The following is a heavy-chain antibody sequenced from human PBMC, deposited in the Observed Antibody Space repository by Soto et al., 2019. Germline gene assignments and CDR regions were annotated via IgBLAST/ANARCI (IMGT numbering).Heavy chain of an antibody. J-gene: IGHJ5*02. D-gene: IGHD3-10*01. CDR2: IYYSVST. Sequence: QVQLQESGPGLVKPSQTLSLTCTVSGGSISSGGYYWSWLRQHPGKGLEWIGYIYYSVSTYYNPSLKSRVTISVVTSKNQCSLKLSAVTAAETAVYYFARYGSDWFRWFDPWGQGTLVTVSS. V-gene: IGHV4-31*03. CDR1: GGSISSGGYY. CDR3: ARYGSDWFRWFDP.